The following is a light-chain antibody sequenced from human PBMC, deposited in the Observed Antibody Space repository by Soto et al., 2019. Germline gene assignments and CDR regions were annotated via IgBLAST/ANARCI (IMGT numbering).Light chain of an antibody. J-gene: IGKJ2*01. Sequence: VIWMTPSPTFLSASTGARVTLSCRMRQGFSRHLAWYQQKPGKAPELLIYAASTLQSGVPSRFSGSGSGTDFTLTISCLQSEDFATYYCQQYYSFPYTFGQGTKLEIK. CDR1: QGFSRH. CDR2: AAS. CDR3: QQYYSFPYT. V-gene: IGKV1D-8*01.